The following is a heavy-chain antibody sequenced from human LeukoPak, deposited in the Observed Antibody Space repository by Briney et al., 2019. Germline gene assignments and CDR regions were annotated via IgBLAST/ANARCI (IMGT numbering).Heavy chain of an antibody. CDR2: ISGSGGST. V-gene: IGHV3-23*01. Sequence: PGGSLRLSCAASGFTFSSYAMSWVRQAPGKGLEWVSAISGSGGSTYYADSVKGRFTISRDNSENTLYLQMNSLRAEDTAVYYCAKDVTMVRGVIRGPFDYWGQGTLVTVSS. J-gene: IGHJ4*02. CDR3: AKDVTMVRGVIRGPFDY. CDR1: GFTFSSYA. D-gene: IGHD3-10*01.